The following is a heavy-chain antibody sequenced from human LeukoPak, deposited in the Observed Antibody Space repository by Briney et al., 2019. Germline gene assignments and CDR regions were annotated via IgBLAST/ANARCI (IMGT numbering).Heavy chain of an antibody. CDR2: ISAYNGNT. D-gene: IGHD2-21*02. CDR3: ARDNDYCGGDCYSRSYWYFDL. J-gene: IGHJ2*01. V-gene: IGHV1-18*01. CDR1: GYTFTSYG. Sequence: ASVKVSCKASGYTFTSYGISWVRQAPGQGLEWVGWISAYNGNTNYAQKLQGRVTMTTDTSTSTAYMELRSLRSDDTAVYYCARDNDYCGGDCYSRSYWYFDLWGRGTLVTVSS.